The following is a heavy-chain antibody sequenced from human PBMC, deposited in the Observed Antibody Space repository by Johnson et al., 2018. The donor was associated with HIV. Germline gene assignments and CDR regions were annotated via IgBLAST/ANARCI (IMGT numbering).Heavy chain of an antibody. CDR2: ISYDGSNK. J-gene: IGHJ3*02. Sequence: QVQLVESGGGVVQPGRSLRLSCAASGFTFSSYAMHWVRQAPGKGLEWVAVISYDGSNKYYADSGKGRFTIARDNSKNTLYLQMNSLRAEDTAVYYCARDRGSMPAVAFGIWGQGTMVTVSS. CDR1: GFTFSSYA. V-gene: IGHV3-30-3*01. D-gene: IGHD2-2*01. CDR3: ARDRGSMPAVAFGI.